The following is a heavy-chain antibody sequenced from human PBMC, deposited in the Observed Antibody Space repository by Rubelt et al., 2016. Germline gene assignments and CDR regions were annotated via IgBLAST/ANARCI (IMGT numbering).Heavy chain of an antibody. CDR1: GFNFRDYA. Sequence: QVQLVESGGGVVQPGRSLRLSCAASGFNFRDYAMYWVRQAPGKGLEWGAVTSYDGSNKYYAESVKGRFTISRDNTKGTMDLTMNILVPDDTAVYYCAREWIAAAADDHWGQGTLVTVSS. CDR2: TSYDGSNK. J-gene: IGHJ4*02. D-gene: IGHD6-13*01. V-gene: IGHV3-30*04. CDR3: AREWIAAAADDH.